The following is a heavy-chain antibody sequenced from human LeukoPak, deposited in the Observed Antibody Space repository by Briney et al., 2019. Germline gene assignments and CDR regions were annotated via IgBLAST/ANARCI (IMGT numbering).Heavy chain of an antibody. J-gene: IGHJ4*02. CDR2: IYYSGST. CDR1: GGSISSYY. V-gene: IGHV4-59*08. D-gene: IGHD3-22*01. CDR3: ARHYYDSSGYHPWYFDY. Sequence: PSETLSLTCTVSGGSISSYYWSWIRQPPGKGLEWIGYIYYSGSTNYNPSLKSRVTISVDTSKNQFSLKLSSVTAADTAVYYCARHYYDSSGYHPWYFDYWGQGTLVTVSS.